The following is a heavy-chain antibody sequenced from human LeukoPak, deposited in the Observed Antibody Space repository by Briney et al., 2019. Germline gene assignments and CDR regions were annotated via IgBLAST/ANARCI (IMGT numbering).Heavy chain of an antibody. Sequence: PSETLSLTCTVSGGSISSYQWSWIRQPPGKGLEWIGYIYYSGSTNYKPSLKSRVTISGDTSKNQFSLKLSSVTAADTAVYYCARGGGSSRYYFDYWGQGTLVTVSS. D-gene: IGHD6-13*01. J-gene: IGHJ4*02. CDR1: GGSISSYQ. V-gene: IGHV4-59*01. CDR2: IYYSGST. CDR3: ARGGGSSRYYFDY.